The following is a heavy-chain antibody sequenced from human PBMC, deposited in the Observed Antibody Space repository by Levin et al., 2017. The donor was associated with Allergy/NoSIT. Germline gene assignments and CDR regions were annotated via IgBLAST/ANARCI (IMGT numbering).Heavy chain of an antibody. CDR3: ARGDRIAARPHNYFDY. V-gene: IGHV4-34*01. CDR2: INHSGST. D-gene: IGHD6-6*01. CDR1: GGSFSGYY. Sequence: SQTLSLTCAVYGGSFSGYYWSWIRQPPGKGLEWIGEINHSGSTNYNPSLKSRVTISVDTSKNQFSLKLSSVTAADTAVYYCARGDRIAARPHNYFDYWGQGTLVTVSS. J-gene: IGHJ4*02.